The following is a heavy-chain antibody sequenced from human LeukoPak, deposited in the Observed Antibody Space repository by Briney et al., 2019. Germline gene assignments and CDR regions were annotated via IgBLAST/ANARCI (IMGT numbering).Heavy chain of an antibody. J-gene: IGHJ4*02. CDR1: GLTVSHAW. CDR3: VSYSNAWRH. Sequence: GGSLRLSCAASGLTVSHAWMSWFRQAPGKGLDWVGRIKNKADGGTTDYAAPVKGRFTISRDDSKNTLYLQMNSLKAEGTGLYYCVSYSNAWRHWGQGTLVTVSS. V-gene: IGHV3-15*01. CDR2: IKNKADGGTT. D-gene: IGHD6-19*01.